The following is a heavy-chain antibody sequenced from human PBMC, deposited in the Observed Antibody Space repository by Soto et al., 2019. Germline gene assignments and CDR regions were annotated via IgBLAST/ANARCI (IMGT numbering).Heavy chain of an antibody. CDR3: ASGINYYDSSGYYAWGAFDI. CDR1: GGSISSGGYY. V-gene: IGHV4-31*11. Sequence: TLSLTCAVSGGSISSGGYYWSWIRQHPGKGREWIGYIYYSGSTYYNPSLKSRVTISVDTSKNQFSLKLSSVTAADTAVYYCASGINYYDSSGYYAWGAFDIWGQGTMVTVSS. D-gene: IGHD3-22*01. CDR2: IYYSGST. J-gene: IGHJ3*02.